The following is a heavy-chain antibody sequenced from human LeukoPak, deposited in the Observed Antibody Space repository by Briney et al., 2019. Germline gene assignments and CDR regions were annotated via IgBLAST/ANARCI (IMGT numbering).Heavy chain of an antibody. CDR2: INHSGST. CDR3: ARALYCSGGSCYSQMYYFDY. CDR1: GGSFSGYY. J-gene: IGHJ4*02. D-gene: IGHD2-15*01. Sequence: KPSETLSLTCAVYGGSFSGYYWSWIRQPPGKGLEWIGEINHSGSTNYNPSLKSRATISVDTSKNQFSLKLSSVTAADTAVYYCARALYCSGGSCYSQMYYFDYWGQGTLVTVSS. V-gene: IGHV4-34*01.